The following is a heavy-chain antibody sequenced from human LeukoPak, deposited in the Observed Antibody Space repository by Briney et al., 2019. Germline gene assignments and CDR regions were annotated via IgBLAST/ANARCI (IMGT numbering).Heavy chain of an antibody. Sequence: GGSLRLSCAASGFTFSIYAMSWVRQAPGKGLEWVSTISGSGGSTYYADSVKGRFTISRDNSKNTLYLRMNSLRAEDTAVYYCARRAGAYSHPYDYWGQGTLVTVSS. CDR2: ISGSGGST. CDR1: GFTFSIYA. D-gene: IGHD4/OR15-4a*01. CDR3: ARRAGAYSHPYDY. V-gene: IGHV3-23*01. J-gene: IGHJ4*02.